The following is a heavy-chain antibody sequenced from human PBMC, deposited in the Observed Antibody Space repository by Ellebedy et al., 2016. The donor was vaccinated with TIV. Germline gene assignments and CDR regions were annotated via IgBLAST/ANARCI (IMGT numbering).Heavy chain of an antibody. CDR2: MNPNSGNT. CDR1: GYTFSSYD. V-gene: IGHV1-8*01. Sequence: AASVTVSCKASGYTFSSYDVNWVRQATGLGLAWMGWMNPNSGNTGYAQKFQGRVTMTRNTSISTAYMELSSLRSEDTAVYYCATAGNYGKKGYFDYWGQGTLVTVSS. D-gene: IGHD1-7*01. CDR3: ATAGNYGKKGYFDY. J-gene: IGHJ4*02.